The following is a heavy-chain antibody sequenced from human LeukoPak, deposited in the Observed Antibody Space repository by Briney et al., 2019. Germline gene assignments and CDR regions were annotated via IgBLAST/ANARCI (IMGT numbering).Heavy chain of an antibody. D-gene: IGHD3-10*01. V-gene: IGHV4-59*01. CDR3: ARELWANDAFDI. CDR2: IYYSGST. CDR1: RGSISIYY. J-gene: IGHJ3*02. Sequence: PSETLCLTCTVSRGSISIYYWSWMRQPPGRGLEWMGYIYYSGSTNYNPSLKSRVNISVDTSKNQFSLKLSSVTAADTGVYYCARELWANDAFDIWGQGTMVPLSS.